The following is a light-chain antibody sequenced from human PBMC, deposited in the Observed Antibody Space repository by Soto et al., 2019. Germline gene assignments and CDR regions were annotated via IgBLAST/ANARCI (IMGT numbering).Light chain of an antibody. CDR3: QQRMNWPLT. J-gene: IGKJ5*01. V-gene: IGKV3-11*01. CDR2: DAS. Sequence: EIVLTQSPATLSLSPGERATLSCRASQTVSSYLLWYQQKPGQAPRLLIYDASNRATGIPARFSGSGSETDFTLTISSLEPEDFAVYFCQQRMNWPLTFGQGTRLEIK. CDR1: QTVSSY.